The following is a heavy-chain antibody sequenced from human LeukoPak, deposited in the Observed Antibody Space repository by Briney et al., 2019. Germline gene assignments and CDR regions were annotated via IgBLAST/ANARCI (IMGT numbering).Heavy chain of an antibody. V-gene: IGHV3-30*18. CDR1: GFTFSIYG. J-gene: IGHJ6*02. CDR2: ISYDGSNK. D-gene: IGHD6-13*01. CDR3: AKVSGYSSSWSILKYYYYGMDV. Sequence: QPGRSLRLSCAASGFTFSIYGMHWVRQAPGKGLEWVAVISYDGSNKYYADSVKGRFTISRDNSKNTLYLQMNSLRAEDTAVYYCAKVSGYSSSWSILKYYYYGMDVWGQGTTVTVSS.